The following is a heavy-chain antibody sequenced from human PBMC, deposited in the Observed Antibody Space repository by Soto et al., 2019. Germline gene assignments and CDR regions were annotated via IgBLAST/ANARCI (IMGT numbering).Heavy chain of an antibody. CDR1: GFTFSSYG. V-gene: IGHV3-33*01. CDR2: IWYDGSNK. J-gene: IGHJ6*02. Sequence: TGGSLRLSCAASGFTFSSYGMHWVRQAPGKGLEWVAVIWYDGSNKYYADSVKGRFTISRDNSKNTLYLQMNSLRAEDTAVYYFARYYYDSDGMDVWGQGTTVTVAS. D-gene: IGHD3-22*01. CDR3: ARYYYDSDGMDV.